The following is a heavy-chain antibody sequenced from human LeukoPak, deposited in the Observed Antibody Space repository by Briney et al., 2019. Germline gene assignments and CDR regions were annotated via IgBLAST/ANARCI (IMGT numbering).Heavy chain of an antibody. Sequence: GASVKVSCKASGYTFTSYGISWVRQAPGQGLEWMGWISAYNGNTGYAQKFQGRVTITRNTSISTAYMELSSLRSEDTAVYYCARVVGYYGSGSYYKRDYMDVWGKGTTVTVSS. CDR1: GYTFTSYG. V-gene: IGHV1-8*03. D-gene: IGHD3-10*01. CDR2: ISAYNGNT. J-gene: IGHJ6*03. CDR3: ARVVGYYGSGSYYKRDYMDV.